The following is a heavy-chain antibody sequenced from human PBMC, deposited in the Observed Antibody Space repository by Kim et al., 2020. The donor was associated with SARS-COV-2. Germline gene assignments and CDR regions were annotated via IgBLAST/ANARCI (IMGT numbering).Heavy chain of an antibody. J-gene: IGHJ4*02. CDR2: IYHSGST. D-gene: IGHD3-10*01. CDR3: ARGRVYAYGSGSYYPYFDY. Sequence: SETLSLTCAVSGGSISSSNWWSWVRQPPGKGLEWIGEIYHSGSTNYNPSLKSRVTISVDKSKNQFSLKLSSVTAADTAVYYCARGRVYAYGSGSYYPYFDYWGQGTLVTVSS. CDR1: GGSISSSNW. V-gene: IGHV4-4*02.